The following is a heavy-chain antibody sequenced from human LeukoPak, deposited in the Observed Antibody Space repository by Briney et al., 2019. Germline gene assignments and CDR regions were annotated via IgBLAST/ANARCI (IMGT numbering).Heavy chain of an antibody. CDR3: AKDLRYCSSTSCYTDAFDI. Sequence: GGCLRLSCAASGFTFSSYAMSWVRQAPGKGLEWVSAISGSGGSTYYADSVKGRFTISRDNSKNTLDLQMNSLRAEDTAVYYCAKDLRYCSSTSCYTDAFDIWGQGTMVTVPS. V-gene: IGHV3-23*01. J-gene: IGHJ3*02. D-gene: IGHD2-2*02. CDR2: ISGSGGST. CDR1: GFTFSSYA.